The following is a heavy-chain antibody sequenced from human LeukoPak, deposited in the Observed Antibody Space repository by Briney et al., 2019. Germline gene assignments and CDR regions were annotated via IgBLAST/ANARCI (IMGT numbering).Heavy chain of an antibody. CDR2: IYYSGSA. V-gene: IGHV4-59*11. CDR3: ARGYYYDSSGYYPFAY. J-gene: IGHJ4*02. D-gene: IGHD3-22*01. Sequence: PSETLSLTCTVSGGSISSHYWIWIRQPPGKGLEWIGYIYYSGSANYNPSLKSRVTISVDTSKNQFSLKLSSVTAADTDVYYCARGYYYDSSGYYPFAYWGQGTLVTVSS. CDR1: GGSISSHY.